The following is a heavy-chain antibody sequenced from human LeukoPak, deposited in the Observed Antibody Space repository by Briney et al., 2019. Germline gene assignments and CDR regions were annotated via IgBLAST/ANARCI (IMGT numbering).Heavy chain of an antibody. V-gene: IGHV5-51*01. CDR3: ARRLYYYDVMGPRAFDI. CDR2: ISPGDSAP. CDR1: GYNFTIYR. J-gene: IGHJ3*02. D-gene: IGHD3-22*01. Sequence: GESLKISCEGSGYNFTIYRIAWVRQMPGKGLECMGIISPGDSAPTYSPSFRGQVTISVDKSINTAYLQWSSLKASDTAMYFCARRLYYYDVMGPRAFDIWGKGSMVTVSS.